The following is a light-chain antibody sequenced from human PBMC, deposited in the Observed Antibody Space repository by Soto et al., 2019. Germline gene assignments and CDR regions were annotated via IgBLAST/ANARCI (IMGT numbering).Light chain of an antibody. V-gene: IGKV1-9*01. J-gene: IGKJ5*01. CDR1: QGISSY. CDR2: AAS. CDR3: QQYHRSSIT. Sequence: DIQMTQSTSSLSASVGDRVTITCRASQGISSYLAWYQQKPGKAPKLLIYAASTLQSGVPSRFSGSGSGTDFTLTISSLQPDDVATYYCQQYHRSSITFGQGTRLEI.